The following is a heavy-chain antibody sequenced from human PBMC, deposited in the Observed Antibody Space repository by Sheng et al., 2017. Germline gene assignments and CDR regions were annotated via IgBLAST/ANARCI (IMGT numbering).Heavy chain of an antibody. CDR3: ARDSYYDFWSGYYTRGYYYGMDV. Sequence: QVQLVQSGAEVKKPGASVKVSCKASGYTFTGYYMHWVRQAPGQGLEWMGWINPNSGGTNYAQKFQGRVTMTRDTSISTAYMELSRLRSDDTAVYYCARDSYYDFWSGYYTRGYYYGMDVWCQGTTVTVSS. V-gene: IGHV1-2*02. D-gene: IGHD3-3*01. CDR2: INPNSGGT. J-gene: IGHJ6*02. CDR1: GYTFTGYY.